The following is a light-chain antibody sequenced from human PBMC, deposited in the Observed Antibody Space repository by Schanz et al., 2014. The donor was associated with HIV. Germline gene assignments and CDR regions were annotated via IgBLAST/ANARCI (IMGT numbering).Light chain of an antibody. CDR3: NSYSHSNTYV. J-gene: IGLJ1*01. CDR1: SSDIGGYDL. V-gene: IGLV2-8*01. Sequence: QSALTQPPSASGSPGQSVTVSCTGTSSDIGGYDLVSWYQQHPGKAPKLIIYEVTKRPSGVPDRFSGSRSGNTASLTISGLQPEDEADYYCNSYSHSNTYVFGSGTKLTVL. CDR2: EVT.